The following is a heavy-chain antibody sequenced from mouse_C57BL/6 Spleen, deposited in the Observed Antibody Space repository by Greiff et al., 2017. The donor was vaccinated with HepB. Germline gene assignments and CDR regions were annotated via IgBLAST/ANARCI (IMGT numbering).Heavy chain of an antibody. J-gene: IGHJ4*01. CDR3: AREGGWKGAMDY. CDR1: GYTFTSYW. Sequence: QVQLQQPGAELVKPGASVKMSCKASGYTFTSYWITWVKQRPGQGLEWIGDIYPGSGSTNYNEKFKSKATLTVDTSSSTAYMQLSSLTSEDSAVYYCAREGGWKGAMDYWGQGTSVTVSS. CDR2: IYPGSGST. V-gene: IGHV1-55*01. D-gene: IGHD2-3*01.